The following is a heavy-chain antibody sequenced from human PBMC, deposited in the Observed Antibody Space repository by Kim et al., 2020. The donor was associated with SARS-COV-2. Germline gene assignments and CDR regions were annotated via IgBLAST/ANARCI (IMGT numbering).Heavy chain of an antibody. J-gene: IGHJ4*02. Sequence: NSNPSIKRRVTLSVDTSKNQFSLKLTSVTAADTAVYYCARSPAYGTSTFDYWGQGALVSVSS. V-gene: IGHV4-59*01. CDR3: ARSPAYGTSTFDY. D-gene: IGHD2-21*01.